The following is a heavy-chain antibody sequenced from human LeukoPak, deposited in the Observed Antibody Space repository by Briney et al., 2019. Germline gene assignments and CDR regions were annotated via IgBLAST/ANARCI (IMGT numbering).Heavy chain of an antibody. CDR3: AKGPTPYVWGSYPDF. D-gene: IGHD3-16*02. CDR2: ISGSGGNT. Sequence: PGGSLRPSCSASGFTFNNYAVTWVRQAPGKGLEWVSVISGSGGNTAYAKSVRGRFTISRDNSKSTLYLQMNSLRVEDTAVYYCAKGPTPYVWGSYPDFWGQGTLVTVSS. V-gene: IGHV3-23*01. CDR1: GFTFNNYA. J-gene: IGHJ4*02.